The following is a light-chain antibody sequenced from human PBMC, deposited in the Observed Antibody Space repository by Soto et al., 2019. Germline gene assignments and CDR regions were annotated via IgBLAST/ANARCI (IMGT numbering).Light chain of an antibody. J-gene: IGKJ5*01. CDR1: QTIDSW. Sequence: DIQMTQSPSILSASVGYSFTITCRASQTIDSWVAWYQQKPGKAPKLLVYDATSLESGVSSRFSGSGYGTDFTLSINNLQPDDFATYYCQQYNRLITFGQGTRREI. V-gene: IGKV1-5*01. CDR3: QQYNRLIT. CDR2: DAT.